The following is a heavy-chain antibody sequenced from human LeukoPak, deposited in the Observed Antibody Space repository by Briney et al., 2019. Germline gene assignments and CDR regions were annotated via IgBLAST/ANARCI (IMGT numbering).Heavy chain of an antibody. CDR3: AKGLYSGYDLAFGIDY. Sequence: GGSLRLSCAASGFTFSTYWMHWVRQAPGKGLVWVSRINTDGSSTYYADSVKGRFTISRDNSKNTLYLQMNSLRAEDTAVYYCAKGLYSGYDLAFGIDYWGQGTLVTVSS. V-gene: IGHV3-74*01. CDR1: GFTFSTYW. J-gene: IGHJ4*02. D-gene: IGHD5-12*01. CDR2: INTDGSST.